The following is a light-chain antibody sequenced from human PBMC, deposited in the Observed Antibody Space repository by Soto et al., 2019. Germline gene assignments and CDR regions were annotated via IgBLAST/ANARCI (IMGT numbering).Light chain of an antibody. CDR2: GAS. Sequence: DIVLTQSPGTLSLSPGERATLSCRASQSVSSSYFAWYQQKPGQAPRLLLYGASNRATGIPDRFSGGGSATDFTLTISRLEPEDFAVYYCQQYGSSPPITFGQGTRLEIK. CDR1: QSVSSSY. CDR3: QQYGSSPPIT. V-gene: IGKV3-20*01. J-gene: IGKJ5*01.